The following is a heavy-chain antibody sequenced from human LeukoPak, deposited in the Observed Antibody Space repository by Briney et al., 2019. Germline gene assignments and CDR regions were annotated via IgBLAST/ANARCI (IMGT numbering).Heavy chain of an antibody. CDR1: GFTFSTYS. Sequence: GGSLRLSCAASGFTFSTYSMNWVRQAPGKGLEWVPSISSSGSTIYYADSVKGRFTISRDNAKNSLYLQMNSLRAEDTAVYYCAELGITMIGGVWGKGTTVTISS. J-gene: IGHJ6*04. V-gene: IGHV3-48*04. D-gene: IGHD3-10*02. CDR3: AELGITMIGGV. CDR2: ISSSGSTI.